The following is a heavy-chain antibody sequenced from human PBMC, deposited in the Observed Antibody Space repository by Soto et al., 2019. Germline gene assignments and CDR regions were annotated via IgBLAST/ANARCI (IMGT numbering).Heavy chain of an antibody. CDR2: ISWNSGSI. J-gene: IGHJ6*03. V-gene: IGHV3-9*01. D-gene: IGHD5-12*01. Sequence: GGSLRLSCAASGFTFDDYAMHWVRQAPGKGLEWVSGISWNSGSIGYADSVKGRFTISRDNAKNSLYLQMNSLRAEDTALYYCAKDISATDYYYMDVWGKGTTVTVSS. CDR3: AKDISATDYYYMDV. CDR1: GFTFDDYA.